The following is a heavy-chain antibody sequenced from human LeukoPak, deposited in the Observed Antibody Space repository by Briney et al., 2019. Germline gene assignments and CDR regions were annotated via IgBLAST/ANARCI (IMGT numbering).Heavy chain of an antibody. J-gene: IGHJ4*02. CDR3: ARRSHTIFGVVHRPPDFDY. D-gene: IGHD3-3*01. V-gene: IGHV4-34*01. CDR2: INHSGST. Sequence: KPSETLSLTCAVYGGSFSGYYWSWIRQPPGKGLEWIGEINHSGSTNYNPSLKSRVTISVDTSKNQFSLKLSSVTAADTAVYYCARRSHTIFGVVHRPPDFDYWGQGTLVTVSS. CDR1: GGSFSGYY.